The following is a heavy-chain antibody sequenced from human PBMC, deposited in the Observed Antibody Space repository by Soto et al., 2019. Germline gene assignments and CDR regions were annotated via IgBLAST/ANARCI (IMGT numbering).Heavy chain of an antibody. V-gene: IGHV1-18*01. D-gene: IGHD2-2*01. CDR3: ARDLLLPAAMKDYYYGMDV. CDR2: ISAYNGNT. CDR1: GYTFTSYG. Sequence: ASVKVSCKASGYTFTSYGISWVRQAPGQGLEWMGWISAYNGNTNYAQKLQGRVTMTTDTSTSTAYMELRSLRSDDTAVYYCARDLLLPAAMKDYYYGMDVWGQGTTVTVSS. J-gene: IGHJ6*02.